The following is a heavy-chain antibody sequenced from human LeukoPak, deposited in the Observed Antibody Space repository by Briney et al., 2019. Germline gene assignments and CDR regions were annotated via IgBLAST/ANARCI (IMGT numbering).Heavy chain of an antibody. CDR1: GYTFTSHY. V-gene: IGHV1-46*01. Sequence: GASVKVSCKASGYTFTSHYIHWLRQAPGQGPEWMGIINPSGGSTTYAQKFQGRVTMTRDTSTSTAYLELSSLKSEDTAVYYCATSGGDYGGNSVMGWFDPWLEGGLVTVSS. CDR3: ATSGGDYGGNSVMGWFDP. D-gene: IGHD4-23*01. J-gene: IGHJ5*02. CDR2: INPSGGST.